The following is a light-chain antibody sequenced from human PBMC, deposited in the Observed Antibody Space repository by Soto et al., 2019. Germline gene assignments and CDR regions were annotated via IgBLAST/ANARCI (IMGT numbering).Light chain of an antibody. J-gene: IGKJ1*01. Sequence: DIQMTQSPSTLSGSVGDRVTITCRASQTISSCLAWYQQKPGKAPKLLIYKASTLKSGVPSRFSGSGSGTEFTLTISSLQHDDFATYYCQHYNSYSEAFGQGTKVELK. V-gene: IGKV1-5*03. CDR2: KAS. CDR3: QHYNSYSEA. CDR1: QTISSC.